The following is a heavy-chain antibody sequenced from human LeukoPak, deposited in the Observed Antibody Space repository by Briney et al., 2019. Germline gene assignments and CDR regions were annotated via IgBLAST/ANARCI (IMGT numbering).Heavy chain of an antibody. D-gene: IGHD3-16*01. J-gene: IGHJ4*02. CDR2: IIPILGIA. CDR3: ARVGGGRDYYFDY. Sequence: SVTLSRKASGGTFSSYAIGWVRQAPGQGLEWMGRIIPILGIANYAQKFQGRVTITADKSTSTAYMELSSLRSEDTAVYYCARVGGGRDYYFDYWGQGTGDRVSS. V-gene: IGHV1-69*04. CDR1: GGTFSSYA.